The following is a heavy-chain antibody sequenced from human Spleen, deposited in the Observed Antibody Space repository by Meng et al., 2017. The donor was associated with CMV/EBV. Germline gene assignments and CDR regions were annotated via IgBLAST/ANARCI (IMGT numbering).Heavy chain of an antibody. CDR3: ARSSYFDY. J-gene: IGHJ4*02. Sequence: ETLSLTCTVSGGSISSGGYYWSWIRQHPGKGLEWVANIKQDGSEKYYVDSVKGRFTISRDNAKNSLYLQMNSLRAEDTAVYYCARSSYFDYWGQGTLVTVSS. CDR1: GGSISSGGYY. V-gene: IGHV3-7*01. CDR2: IKQDGSEK.